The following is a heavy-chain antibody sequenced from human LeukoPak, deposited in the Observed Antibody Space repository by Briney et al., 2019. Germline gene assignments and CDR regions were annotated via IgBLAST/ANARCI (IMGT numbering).Heavy chain of an antibody. CDR1: GGTFSSYA. Sequence: SVKVSCKASGGTFSSYAISWVRQAPGQGLEWMGRIIPILGIANYAQKFQGRVTITADKSTSTAYMELSSLRSEDTAVYYCARDLVVPAAMPVYGMDVWGQGTTVTASS. CDR2: IIPILGIA. D-gene: IGHD2-2*01. J-gene: IGHJ6*02. V-gene: IGHV1-69*04. CDR3: ARDLVVPAAMPVYGMDV.